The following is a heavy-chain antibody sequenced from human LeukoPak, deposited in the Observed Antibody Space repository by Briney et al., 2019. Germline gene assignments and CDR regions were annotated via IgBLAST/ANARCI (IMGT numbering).Heavy chain of an antibody. CDR1: RFTFSTSD. CDR2: ISGSGGST. D-gene: IGHD3-22*01. CDR3: AKRGVVIRVILVGFHKEAYYFDS. Sequence: GGSLRLSCAASRFTFSTSDMHWVRQAPGKGLEWVAGISGSGGSTNYADSVKGRFTIFRDNAKNTLYLQLHSLRAEDTAVYFCAKRGVVIRVILVGFHKEAYYFDSWGQGALVTVSS. J-gene: IGHJ4*02. V-gene: IGHV3-23*01.